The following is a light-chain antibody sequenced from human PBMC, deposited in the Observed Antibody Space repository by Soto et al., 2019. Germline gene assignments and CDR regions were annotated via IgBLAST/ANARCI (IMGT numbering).Light chain of an antibody. CDR3: HHYHNWPMT. CDR1: QSLTSN. V-gene: IGKV3D-15*01. J-gene: IGKJ5*01. CDR2: GAH. Sequence: EIVLTQSPGTLPLSPGQRATLSCATSQSLTSNYLAWYQQKPGQAHRLLLFGAHIRVTGIQARFSGSESGTEFTLTIISPQSEDFAVYYCHHYHNWPMTFGQGTRLEIK.